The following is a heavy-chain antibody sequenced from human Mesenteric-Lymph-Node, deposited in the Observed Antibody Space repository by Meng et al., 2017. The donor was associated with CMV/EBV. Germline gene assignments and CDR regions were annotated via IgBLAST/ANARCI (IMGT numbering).Heavy chain of an antibody. CDR3: AREMSYGSSASATAFDY. J-gene: IGHJ4*02. Sequence: LRLSCTVSGGTINNFDYFWTWNRQPPGTGLEYIGYIFYSGATYSNPSLRGRVTRSVDTSKNQFTLKLSSVTAADTAVYYGAREMSYGSSASATAFDYWGQGALVTVSS. CDR1: GGTINNFDYF. D-gene: IGHD2-2*01. V-gene: IGHV4-30-4*01. CDR2: IFYSGAT.